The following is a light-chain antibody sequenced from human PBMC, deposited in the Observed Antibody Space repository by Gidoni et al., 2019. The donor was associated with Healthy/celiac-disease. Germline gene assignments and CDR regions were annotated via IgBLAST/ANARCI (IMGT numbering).Light chain of an antibody. V-gene: IGKV3-15*01. Sequence: ILMTQSPATLSVSSGERATLSCRASQSVSGYLAWYQQKPGQAPRLLIYGASTRAKGISARFSGSGTGTEFTLTISSLQSEDVATYYCQQYKEWPPESTFGPGTKVEIK. CDR3: QQYKEWPPEST. CDR2: GAS. CDR1: QSVSGY. J-gene: IGKJ3*01.